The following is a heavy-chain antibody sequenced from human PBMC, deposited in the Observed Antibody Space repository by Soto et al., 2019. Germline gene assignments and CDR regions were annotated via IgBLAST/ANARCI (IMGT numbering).Heavy chain of an antibody. CDR1: GFTVSSNY. Sequence: GSLRLSCAAPGFTVSSNYMSWVRQAPGKGLEWVSVIYSGGSTYYADSVKGRFTISRDNSKNTLYLQMNSLRAEDTAVYYCAQTSAAAGTVYYYGMDVWGQGTTVTVSS. V-gene: IGHV3-66*01. D-gene: IGHD6-13*01. CDR2: IYSGGST. CDR3: AQTSAAAGTVYYYGMDV. J-gene: IGHJ6*02.